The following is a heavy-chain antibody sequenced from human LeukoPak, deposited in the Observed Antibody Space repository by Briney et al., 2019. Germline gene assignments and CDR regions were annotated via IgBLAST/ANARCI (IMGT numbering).Heavy chain of an antibody. CDR1: GGSISSSNW. V-gene: IGHV4-4*02. CDR2: IYHSGST. D-gene: IGHD1-26*01. J-gene: IGHJ4*02. Sequence: SETLSLTCTVSGGSISSSNWWSWVRQPPGKGLEWIGEIYHSGSTNYNPSLKSRVTISVDKSKNQFSLKLSSVTAADTAVYYCARGGGLVWDLHVNDYWGQGTLVTVSS. CDR3: ARGGGLVWDLHVNDY.